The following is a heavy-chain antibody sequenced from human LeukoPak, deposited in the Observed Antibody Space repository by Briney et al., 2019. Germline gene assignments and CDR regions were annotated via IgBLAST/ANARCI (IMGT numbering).Heavy chain of an antibody. J-gene: IGHJ4*02. Sequence: GGSLRLSCAASGSTFSSYAMSWVRQAPGKGLEWVSAISGSGGSTYYADSVKGRFTISRDNSKNTLYLQMNSLRAEDTAVYYCAKDGDIAVAGNFDYWGQGTLVTVSS. CDR2: ISGSGGST. CDR1: GSTFSSYA. D-gene: IGHD6-19*01. CDR3: AKDGDIAVAGNFDY. V-gene: IGHV3-23*01.